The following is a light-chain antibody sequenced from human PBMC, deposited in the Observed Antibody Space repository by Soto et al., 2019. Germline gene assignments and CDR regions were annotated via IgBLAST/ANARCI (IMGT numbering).Light chain of an antibody. J-gene: IGKJ4*01. Sequence: EFVLTQAPGTLSLSPGARAPLSCRASQTVRNNYLAWYQQQPGQAPRLLIYDASSRATGIPDRFSGGGSGTDFTLTISRLEPEDFAVYYCQQFSSYTLTFCGGTKVDIK. CDR2: DAS. CDR1: QTVRNNY. CDR3: QQFSSYTLT. V-gene: IGKV3-20*01.